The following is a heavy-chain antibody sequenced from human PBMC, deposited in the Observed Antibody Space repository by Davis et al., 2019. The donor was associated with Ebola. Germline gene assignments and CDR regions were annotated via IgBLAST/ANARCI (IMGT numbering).Heavy chain of an antibody. CDR2: MNPNSGNT. Sequence: ASVKVSCKASGYTFTSYDINWVRQATGQGLEWMGWMNPNSGNTGYAQKFQGRVTMTRNTSISTAYMELSSLRSEDTAVYYCASSDYDSSGYYYYYYGMDVWGQGTTVTVSS. CDR1: GYTFTSYD. CDR3: ASSDYDSSGYYYYYYGMDV. D-gene: IGHD3-22*01. V-gene: IGHV1-8*01. J-gene: IGHJ6*02.